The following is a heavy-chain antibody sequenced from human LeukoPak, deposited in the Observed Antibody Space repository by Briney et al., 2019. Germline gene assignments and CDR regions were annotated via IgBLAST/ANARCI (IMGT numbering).Heavy chain of an antibody. Sequence: GGSPRLSCAASGFTFSSYAMSWVRQAPGKGLEWVSAISGSGGSTYYADSVKGRFTISRDSSKNTLYLQMNSLRAEDTAVYYCAKDRGVEDDAFDIWGQGTMVTVSS. D-gene: IGHD3-10*01. J-gene: IGHJ3*02. CDR1: GFTFSSYA. V-gene: IGHV3-23*01. CDR3: AKDRGVEDDAFDI. CDR2: ISGSGGST.